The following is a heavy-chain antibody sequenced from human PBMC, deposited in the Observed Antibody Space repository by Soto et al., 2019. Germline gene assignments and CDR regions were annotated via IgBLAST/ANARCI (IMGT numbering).Heavy chain of an antibody. CDR1: GFTFSSYG. CDR3: ARDGSGGYSYGYFDY. Sequence: GGSLRLSCAASGFTFSSYGMHWVRQAPGKGLEWVAVIWYDGSNKYYADSVKGRFTISRDNSKNTLYLQMNSLRAEDTAVYYCARDGSGGYSYGYFDYWGQGTLVTVSS. CDR2: IWYDGSNK. V-gene: IGHV3-33*01. D-gene: IGHD5-18*01. J-gene: IGHJ4*02.